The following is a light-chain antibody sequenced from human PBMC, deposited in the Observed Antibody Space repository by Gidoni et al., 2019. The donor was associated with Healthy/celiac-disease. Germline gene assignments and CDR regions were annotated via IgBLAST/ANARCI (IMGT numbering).Light chain of an antibody. Sequence: DIQMTQSPSSLSASVGDRVTITCRASQSISSYLNWYQQKPGKAPKLLIYAASSLQSGVPSRFSGSGSGTDFTLTISSLQPEDFATYYCQQSYSTLRTFXGXTKLXIK. CDR3: QQSYSTLRT. CDR2: AAS. V-gene: IGKV1-39*01. CDR1: QSISSY. J-gene: IGKJ4*01.